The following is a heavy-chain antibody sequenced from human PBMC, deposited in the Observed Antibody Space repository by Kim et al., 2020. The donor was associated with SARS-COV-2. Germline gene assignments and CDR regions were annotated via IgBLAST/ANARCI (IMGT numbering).Heavy chain of an antibody. Sequence: GGSLRLSCAASGFTVSTNHMSWVRQAPGKGLEWVSVIDNDGGTDYADSVKGRFTISRDNSKNTVYLQLKSLRGEDTAVYYCARVNTIVTRRVYYYGMDVWGQGTTVTVSS. V-gene: IGHV3-53*01. CDR1: GFTVSTNH. D-gene: IGHD3-10*01. CDR2: IDNDGGT. CDR3: ARVNTIVTRRVYYYGMDV. J-gene: IGHJ6*02.